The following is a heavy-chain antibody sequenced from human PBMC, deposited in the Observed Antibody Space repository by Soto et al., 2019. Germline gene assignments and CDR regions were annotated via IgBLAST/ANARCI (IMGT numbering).Heavy chain of an antibody. Sequence: QVQLQESGPGLVKPSETLSLTCTVSGGSISSYYWSWIRQPPGKGLEWIGYNYYSGSTNYNPSLKSRITMSVDTSKNQFSLKLSSVTAADTAVYYCARRYGDQFDYWGQGTLVTVSS. CDR1: GGSISSYY. J-gene: IGHJ4*02. CDR3: ARRYGDQFDY. D-gene: IGHD4-17*01. V-gene: IGHV4-59*01. CDR2: NYYSGST.